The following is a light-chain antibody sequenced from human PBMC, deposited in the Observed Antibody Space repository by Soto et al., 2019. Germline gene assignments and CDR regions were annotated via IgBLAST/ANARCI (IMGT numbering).Light chain of an antibody. CDR3: SSYTSSSTHYV. CDR2: EVS. V-gene: IGLV2-14*01. Sequence: QSLLTHPASVSGSPGQSITISCTGTSSDVGGYNYVSWYQQHPGKAPKLMIYEVSNRPSGVSNRFSGSKSGNTASLTISGLQAEDEADYYCSSYTSSSTHYVFGTGPKITVL. J-gene: IGLJ1*01. CDR1: SSDVGGYNY.